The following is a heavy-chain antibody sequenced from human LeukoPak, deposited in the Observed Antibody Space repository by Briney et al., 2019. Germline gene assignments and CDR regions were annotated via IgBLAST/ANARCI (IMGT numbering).Heavy chain of an antibody. CDR2: TIPIFDTP. CDR1: GGTLNNYG. Sequence: GASVKVSCKASGGTLNNYGISWVRQAPGQGLEWMGGTIPIFDTPNYAQKFQGRVTITADKSTSTAYMELSSLRSDDTAVYYCARGAGGPNYNWFDPWGQGTLVTVSS. V-gene: IGHV1-69*06. CDR3: ARGAGGPNYNWFDP. J-gene: IGHJ5*02. D-gene: IGHD4/OR15-4a*01.